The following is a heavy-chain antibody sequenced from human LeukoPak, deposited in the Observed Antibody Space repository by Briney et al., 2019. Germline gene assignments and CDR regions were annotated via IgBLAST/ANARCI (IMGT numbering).Heavy chain of an antibody. V-gene: IGHV3-48*03. CDR1: GFTFSSYE. J-gene: IGHJ3*02. CDR2: ISSSGSTI. Sequence: GGSLRLSCAASGFTFSSYEMNWARQAPGKGLEWVSYISSSGSTIYYADSVKGRFTISRDNAKNSLYLQMNSLRAEDTAVYYCARIRPGSTDAFDIWGQGTMVTVSS. CDR3: ARIRPGSTDAFDI. D-gene: IGHD6-13*01.